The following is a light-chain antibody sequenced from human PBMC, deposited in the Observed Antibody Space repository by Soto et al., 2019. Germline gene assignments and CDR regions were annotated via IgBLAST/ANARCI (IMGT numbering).Light chain of an antibody. CDR2: KAS. CDR1: QSISSW. V-gene: IGKV1-5*03. J-gene: IGKJ1*01. CDR3: QLYSYFAT. Sequence: DIQMTQSPSTLSASVGDRVTITCRASQSISSWLTWYQQKAGQAPKLLIYKASIVESGVPSRFSGSGSGTEFTLSSSSLQPDDSATYHCQLYSYFATFGQGTRVEVK.